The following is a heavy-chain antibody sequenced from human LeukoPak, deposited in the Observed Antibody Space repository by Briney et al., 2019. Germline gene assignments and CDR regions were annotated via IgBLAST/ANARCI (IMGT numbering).Heavy chain of an antibody. CDR2: INPSGGST. J-gene: IGHJ4*02. D-gene: IGHD5-18*01. CDR1: GYTFTSYY. Sequence: GASVKVSCKASGYTFTSYYMHWVRQAPGQGLEWMGIINPSGGSTSYAQKFQGRVTITADESTSTAYMELSSLRSEDTAVYYCARVRGYSYGRSYFDYWGQGTLVTVSS. CDR3: ARVRGYSYGRSYFDY. V-gene: IGHV1-46*01.